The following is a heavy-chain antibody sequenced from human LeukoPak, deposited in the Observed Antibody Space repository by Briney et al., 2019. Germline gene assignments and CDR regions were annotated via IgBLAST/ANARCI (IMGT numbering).Heavy chain of an antibody. Sequence: GGSLRLSCAASGFTFSSYSMNWVRPALGKGLERVSYITGSSSTIYYADSVKGRFTISRDNAKNSLYLQMNSLRDEDTAVYYCTRERYFGDYPDYWGQGTLVTVSS. D-gene: IGHD4-17*01. J-gene: IGHJ4*02. CDR1: GFTFSSYS. V-gene: IGHV3-48*02. CDR2: ITGSSSTI. CDR3: TRERYFGDYPDY.